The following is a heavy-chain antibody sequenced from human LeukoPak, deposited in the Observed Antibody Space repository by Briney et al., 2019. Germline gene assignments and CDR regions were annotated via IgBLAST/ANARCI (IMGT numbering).Heavy chain of an antibody. J-gene: IGHJ4*02. CDR3: AKGGKWDVTPFDY. CDR2: VSAGGGST. V-gene: IGHV3-23*01. Sequence: GGSLRLSCAASGFTFVSYAMNWVRQAPGKGLEWVSGVSAGGGSTYYADSVKGRFTISRDNSKNTLYLQMNSLRAEDTAVYYCAKGGKWDVTPFDYWGQGTLVTVSS. CDR1: GFTFVSYA. D-gene: IGHD1-26*01.